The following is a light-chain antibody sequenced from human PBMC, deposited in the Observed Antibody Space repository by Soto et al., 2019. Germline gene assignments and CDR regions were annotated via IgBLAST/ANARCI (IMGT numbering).Light chain of an antibody. CDR1: SSDVGGYNY. J-gene: IGLJ2*01. V-gene: IGLV2-8*01. CDR2: EVT. Sequence: QSVLTQPPSASGSLGQSVTISCTGTSSDVGGYNYVSWHQQHPGKAPKVMIYEVTKRPPGVPDRFSGSKYGNTASLTVSGLQAEDEADYYCSSFAGGGNPVLLGGGTKVTVL. CDR3: SSFAGGGNPVL.